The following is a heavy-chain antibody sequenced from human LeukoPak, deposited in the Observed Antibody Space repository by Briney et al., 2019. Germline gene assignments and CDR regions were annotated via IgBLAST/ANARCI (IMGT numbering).Heavy chain of an antibody. V-gene: IGHV3-23*01. CDR2: ISGSGGST. Sequence: GGSLRLSCAASGFTFSSYAMSWVRQAPGKGLEWVSAISGSGGSTYYADSVKGRFTISRDNPKNTLYLQMNSLRAEDTAVYCCAKEGALGYCSSTSCEDAFDIWGQGTMVTVSS. CDR3: AKEGALGYCSSTSCEDAFDI. D-gene: IGHD2-2*01. CDR1: GFTFSSYA. J-gene: IGHJ3*02.